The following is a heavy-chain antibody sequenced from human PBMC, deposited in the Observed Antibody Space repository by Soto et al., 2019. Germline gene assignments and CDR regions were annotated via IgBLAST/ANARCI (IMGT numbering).Heavy chain of an antibody. V-gene: IGHV3-30*18. CDR3: AKAAGATGWYFDL. CDR2: ISYDGSNK. D-gene: IGHD1-26*01. Sequence: QVQLVESGGGVVQPGRSLRLSCAASGFTFSSYGMHWVRQAPGKGLEWVAVISYDGSNKYYADSVKGRFTISSDNSKNTLYLQMNSLRAEDTAVYYCAKAAGATGWYFDLWGRGTLVTVSS. CDR1: GFTFSSYG. J-gene: IGHJ2*01.